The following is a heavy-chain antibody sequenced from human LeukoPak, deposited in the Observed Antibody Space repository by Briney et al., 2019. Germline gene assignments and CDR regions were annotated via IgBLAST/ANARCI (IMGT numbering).Heavy chain of an antibody. CDR3: TRESGAFSPFGF. J-gene: IGHJ4*02. CDR2: VHLNGAT. V-gene: IGHV4-4*02. Sequence: SETLSLTCAVSGGSIITTNWWSWVRQPPGKGLEWIGEVHLNGATNYNPSLESRVSMSIDKSENHLSLELSSVTAADTAMYYCTRESGAFSPFGFWGQGTLVTVSS. CDR1: GGSIITTNW. D-gene: IGHD1-26*01.